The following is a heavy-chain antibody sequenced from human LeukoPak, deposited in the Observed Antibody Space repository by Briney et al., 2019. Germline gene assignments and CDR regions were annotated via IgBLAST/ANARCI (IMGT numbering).Heavy chain of an antibody. CDR3: ARDHLRWELLDAFDI. Sequence: GGSLRLSCAASGFTFSSYAMSWVRQAPGKGLEWVSAISGSGGSTYYADSVKGRFTISRDNSKNTLYLQMNSLRAEDTAVYYCARDHLRWELLDAFDIWGQGTMVTVSS. J-gene: IGHJ3*02. V-gene: IGHV3-23*01. CDR2: ISGSGGST. D-gene: IGHD1-26*01. CDR1: GFTFSSYA.